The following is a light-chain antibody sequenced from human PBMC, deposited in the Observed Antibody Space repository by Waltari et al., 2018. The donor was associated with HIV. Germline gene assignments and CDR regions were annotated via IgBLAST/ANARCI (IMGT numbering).Light chain of an antibody. J-gene: IGKJ3*01. V-gene: IGKV3-20*01. CDR1: RSVDSNY. CDR2: GTS. CDR3: QQYGSSFLT. Sequence: VLTQYPATLSLSPGERATLYCRASRSVDSNYLAWYQQRPGQTPRLLIYGTSNRATGIPDRFTGGGSGADFTLSISSLEPDDFAVYYCQQYGSSFLTFGPGTKVEI.